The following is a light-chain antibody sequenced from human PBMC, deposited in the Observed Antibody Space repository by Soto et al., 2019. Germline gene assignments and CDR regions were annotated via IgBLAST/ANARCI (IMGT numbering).Light chain of an antibody. CDR2: EAS. CDR3: QQYDSYPLT. Sequence: IQMTQSPSTLSASEGDRVTITCRASQSINKWLAWYQQRPGKAPKLLIYEASTLESGVPSRFSGSASGTEFTLTISSLQRDDFGTYYCQQYDSYPLTFGGGTKVDIK. J-gene: IGKJ4*01. V-gene: IGKV1-5*03. CDR1: QSINKW.